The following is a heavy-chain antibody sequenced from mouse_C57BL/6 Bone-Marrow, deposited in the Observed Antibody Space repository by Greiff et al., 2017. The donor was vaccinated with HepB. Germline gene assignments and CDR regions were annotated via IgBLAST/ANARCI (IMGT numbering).Heavy chain of an antibody. Sequence: VKLQESGPELVKPGASVKISCKASGYAFSSSWMNWVKQRPGKGLEWIGRIYPGDGDTNYNGKFKGKATLTADKSSSTAYMQLSSLTSEDSAVYFCASHYYGSSWYAMDYWGQGTSVTVSS. CDR1: GYAFSSSW. V-gene: IGHV1-82*01. CDR2: IYPGDGDT. J-gene: IGHJ4*01. D-gene: IGHD1-1*01. CDR3: ASHYYGSSWYAMDY.